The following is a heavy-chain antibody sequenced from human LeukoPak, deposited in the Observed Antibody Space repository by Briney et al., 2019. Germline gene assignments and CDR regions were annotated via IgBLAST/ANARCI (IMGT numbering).Heavy chain of an antibody. V-gene: IGHV3-53*01. J-gene: IGHJ4*02. CDR3: VRAGHHSGSTDELFLPFDY. CDR1: GVTIRRSY. Sequence: GGSLRLSCATTGVTIRRSYMSWVRQAAGKGLEWVSVIYSGGDTIHADSVKGRFSISRDSSNVYLQMNSLRPEDTAVYYCVRAGHHSGSTDELFLPFDYWGQGTRVTLSA. D-gene: IGHD3-10*01. CDR2: IYSGGDT.